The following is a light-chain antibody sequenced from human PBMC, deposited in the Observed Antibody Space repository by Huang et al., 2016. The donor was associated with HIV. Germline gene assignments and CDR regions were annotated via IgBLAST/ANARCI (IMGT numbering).Light chain of an antibody. J-gene: IGKJ1*01. CDR1: QGISNS. CDR3: QQYYNNPPWT. Sequence: DIQMTQSPSSLSASVGDRVTITCRASQGISNSVAWYQQRPGKAPKLLLYGTSRLETGAPSRFSGRRSGTEYTLTISSLQPEDLATYYCQQYYNNPPWTFGQGTKVEIK. CDR2: GTS. V-gene: IGKV1-NL1*01.